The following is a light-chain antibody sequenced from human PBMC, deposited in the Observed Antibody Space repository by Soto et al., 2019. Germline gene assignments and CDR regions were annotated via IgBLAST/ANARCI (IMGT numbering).Light chain of an antibody. CDR1: QGIRNY. CDR2: AAS. CDR3: QKYSSVPV. J-gene: IGKJ3*01. V-gene: IGKV1-27*01. Sequence: DIQMTQSPTSLSASVGDRVTITCRASQGIRNYVAWYQQIQGKAPKLLIYAASTLQSGVPSRFSGSGSGTDFTLTINGLQTEDVATSSCQKYSSVPVFGPGTKVEIK.